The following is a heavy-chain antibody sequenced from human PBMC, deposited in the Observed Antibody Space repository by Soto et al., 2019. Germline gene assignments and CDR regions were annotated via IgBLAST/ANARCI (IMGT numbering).Heavy chain of an antibody. CDR3: AGDSSSWSRGWFDP. J-gene: IGHJ5*02. CDR2: MNPNSGNT. V-gene: IGHV1-8*01. Sequence: QVQRVQSGAEGKKPGASVKVSCKASGHTFTSYDINWVRQATGQGLEWMGWMNPNSGNTGYAQKVQGRVTMTRNTSISTAYMELSSLRSEDTAVYSCAGDSSSWSRGWFDPWGQGTLVTVSS. CDR1: GHTFTSYD. D-gene: IGHD6-13*01.